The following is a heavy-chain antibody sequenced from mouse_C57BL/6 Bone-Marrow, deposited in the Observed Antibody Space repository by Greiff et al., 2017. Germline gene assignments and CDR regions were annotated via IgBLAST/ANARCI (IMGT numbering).Heavy chain of an antibody. CDR2: IDTSDSYT. J-gene: IGHJ2*01. V-gene: IGHV1-50*01. Sequence: QVQLQQPGAELVKPGASVKLSCKASGYTFTSYWMQWVKQRPGQGLEWIGEIDTSDSYTNYNQKFKGKATLNVDTSSSTAYMQLRSLTSEDSAFYYCARCPFYYYGSLDYWGQGTTLTGSS. CDR3: ARCPFYYYGSLDY. CDR1: GYTFTSYW. D-gene: IGHD1-1*01.